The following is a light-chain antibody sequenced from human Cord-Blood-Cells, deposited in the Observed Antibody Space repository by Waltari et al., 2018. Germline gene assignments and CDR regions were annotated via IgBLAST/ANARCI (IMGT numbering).Light chain of an antibody. V-gene: IGLV2-14*01. CDR2: DVS. J-gene: IGLJ1*01. Sequence: QSALTQPASVSGSPGQSLTISCTGTSSDVGGYNYVSWYQQHPGKAPKLMIYDVSKLPSGVSNRFSGSKSGNTASLTISGLQAEDEADYYCSSYTSSSTPHYVFGTGTTVTVL. CDR3: SSYTSSSTPHYV. CDR1: SSDVGGYNY.